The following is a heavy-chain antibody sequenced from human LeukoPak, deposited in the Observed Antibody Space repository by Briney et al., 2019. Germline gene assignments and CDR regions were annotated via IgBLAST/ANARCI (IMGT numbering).Heavy chain of an antibody. J-gene: IGHJ6*03. V-gene: IGHV1-2*06. CDR1: GYTFTGYY. CDR2: INPNSGGT. D-gene: IGHD2-15*01. Sequence: ASVKVSCEASGYTFTGYYMHWVRQAPGQGLEWMGRINPNSGGTNYAQKFQGRVTMTRDTSISTAYMELSRLRSDDTAVYYCARDLAVLCSGGSCYSEYYYYYMDVWGKGTTVTVSS. CDR3: ARDLAVLCSGGSCYSEYYYYYMDV.